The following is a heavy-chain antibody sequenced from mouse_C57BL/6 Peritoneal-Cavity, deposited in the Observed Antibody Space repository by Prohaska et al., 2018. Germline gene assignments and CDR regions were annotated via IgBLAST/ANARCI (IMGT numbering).Heavy chain of an antibody. CDR2: INPSSGYT. Sequence: TSCKASGYTFTSYTMHWVKQRPGQGLEWIGYINPSSGYTKYNQKFKDKATVTADKSSSTAYMQLSSLTSEDSAVYYCARSDITTVVADYWGQGTTLTVSS. J-gene: IGHJ2*01. CDR3: ARSDITTVVADY. CDR1: GYTFTSYT. V-gene: IGHV1-4*01. D-gene: IGHD1-1*01.